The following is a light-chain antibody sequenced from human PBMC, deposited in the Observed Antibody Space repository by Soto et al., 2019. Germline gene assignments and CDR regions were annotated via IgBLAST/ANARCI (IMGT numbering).Light chain of an antibody. CDR1: QSVGSN. CDR3: QQYTNWPPDRT. V-gene: IGKV3-15*01. Sequence: EIVMTQSPATLSVSPGERATLSCRASQSVGSNLAWYQQKPGQAPRLLIYGASTRATGIPARFSGSGSGTESTLTISSLQSDDFAIYSCQQYTNWPPDRTFGQGTKVEIK. J-gene: IGKJ1*01. CDR2: GAS.